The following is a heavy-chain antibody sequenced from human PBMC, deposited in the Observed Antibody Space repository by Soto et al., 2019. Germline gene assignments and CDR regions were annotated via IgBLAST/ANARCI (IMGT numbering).Heavy chain of an antibody. Sequence: SETLSLTCAVSGGSISSSNWWSWVRQPPGKGLEWIGEIYHSGSTNYNPSLKSRVTISVDKSKNQFSLKLSSVTAADTAVYYCARDHSYDSSGYYYWYDPWGQGTLVTVS. J-gene: IGHJ5*02. CDR3: ARDHSYDSSGYYYWYDP. D-gene: IGHD3-22*01. CDR1: GGSISSSNW. V-gene: IGHV4-4*02. CDR2: IYHSGST.